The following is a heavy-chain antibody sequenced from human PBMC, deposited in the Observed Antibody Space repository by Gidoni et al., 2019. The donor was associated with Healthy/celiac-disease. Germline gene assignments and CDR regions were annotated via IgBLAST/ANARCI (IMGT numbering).Heavy chain of an antibody. J-gene: IGHJ4*02. CDR3: ARADYGDPLDY. V-gene: IGHV3-33*01. CDR2: IWYDGSNK. Sequence: QVQLVESGGGVVQPGRSLRLSCAASRFTFSSYGMHWVRQAPGKGLAGVAVIWYDGSNKYYADSVKGRFTISRDNSKNTLYLQMNSLRAEDTAVYYCARADYGDPLDYWGQGTLVTVSS. D-gene: IGHD4-17*01. CDR1: RFTFSSYG.